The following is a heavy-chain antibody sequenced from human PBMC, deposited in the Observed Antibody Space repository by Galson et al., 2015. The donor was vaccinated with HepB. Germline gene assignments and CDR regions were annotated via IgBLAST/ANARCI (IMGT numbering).Heavy chain of an antibody. CDR2: ISYDGSNK. D-gene: IGHD3-10*01. V-gene: IGHV3-30*04. CDR3: ARGQALLREAYFDY. Sequence: SLRLSCAASGFTFSSYAMHWVRQAPGKGLEWVAVISYDGSNKYYADSVKGRFTISRDNSKNTLYLQMNSLRAEDTAVYYCARGQALLREAYFDYWGQGTLVTVSS. CDR1: GFTFSSYA. J-gene: IGHJ4*02.